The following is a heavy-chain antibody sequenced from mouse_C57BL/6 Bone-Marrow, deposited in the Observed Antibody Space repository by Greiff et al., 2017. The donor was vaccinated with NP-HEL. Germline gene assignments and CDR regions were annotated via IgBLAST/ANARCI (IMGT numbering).Heavy chain of an antibody. D-gene: IGHD1-1*01. CDR2: INPYNGDT. V-gene: IGHV1-20*01. CDR1: GYSFTGYF. J-gene: IGHJ4*01. CDR3: ARNYGSSYDAMDY. Sequence: EVQGVESGPELVKPGDSVKISCKASGYSFTGYFMNWVMQSHGKSLEWIGRINPYNGDTFYNQKFKGKATLTVDKSSSTAHMELRSLTSEDSAVYYCARNYGSSYDAMDYWGQGTSVTVSS.